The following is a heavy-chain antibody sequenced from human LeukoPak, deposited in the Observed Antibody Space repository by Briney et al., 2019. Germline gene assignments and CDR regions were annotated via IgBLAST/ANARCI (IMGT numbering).Heavy chain of an antibody. V-gene: IGHV4-39*07. CDR1: GGSISSSSYY. CDR2: IYYSGST. Sequence: TSETLSLTCTVSGGSISSSSYYWGWIRQPPGKGLEWIGSIYYSGSTYYNPSLKSRVTISIDTSKNQFSLNLTSVTAADTAVYYCARAIAVTSERYFHYWGQGTLVTVSS. CDR3: ARAIAVTSERYFHY. D-gene: IGHD6-19*01. J-gene: IGHJ4*02.